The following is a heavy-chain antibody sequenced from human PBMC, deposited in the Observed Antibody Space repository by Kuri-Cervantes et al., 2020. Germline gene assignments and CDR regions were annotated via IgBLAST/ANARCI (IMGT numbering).Heavy chain of an antibody. J-gene: IGHJ6*02. CDR3: ATNRRWLQFPYYYGMNV. V-gene: IGHV3-48*02. CDR1: GFTFSSYW. D-gene: IGHD5-24*01. Sequence: GGSLRLSCAASGFTFSSYWMHWVRQAPGKGLEWVSYISSSSSTIYYADSVKGRFTISRDNAKNSLYLQMNSLRDEDTAVYYCATNRRWLQFPYYYGMNVWGQGTTVTVSS. CDR2: ISSSSSTI.